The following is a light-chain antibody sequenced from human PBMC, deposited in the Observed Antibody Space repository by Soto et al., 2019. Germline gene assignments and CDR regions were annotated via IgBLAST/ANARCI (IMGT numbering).Light chain of an antibody. CDR2: GNS. CDR3: QSYDSSLSGSVV. J-gene: IGLJ2*01. CDR1: SSNIGAGYD. Sequence: QSVLTQPPSVSGAPGQRVTISCTGSSSNIGAGYDVHWYQQLPGTAPKLLIYGNSNRPSGVPDRFSGSKSGTSASLAITGLQAEDAADYCQSYDSSLSGSVVFGGGTKLTVL. V-gene: IGLV1-40*01.